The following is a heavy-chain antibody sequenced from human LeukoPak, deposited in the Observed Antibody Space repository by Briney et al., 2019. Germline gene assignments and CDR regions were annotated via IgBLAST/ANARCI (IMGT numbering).Heavy chain of an antibody. CDR1: GYTFTGYY. D-gene: IGHD6-25*01. J-gene: IGHJ3*02. Sequence: ASVKVSCKASGYTFTGYYMSWVRQAPGQGLEWMGWINPNSGGTNYAQKFQGRVTMTRDTSISTAYMELSRLRSDDTAVYYCARDLEGSGRPDAAFDIWGQGTMVTVSS. CDR3: ARDLEGSGRPDAAFDI. V-gene: IGHV1-2*02. CDR2: INPNSGGT.